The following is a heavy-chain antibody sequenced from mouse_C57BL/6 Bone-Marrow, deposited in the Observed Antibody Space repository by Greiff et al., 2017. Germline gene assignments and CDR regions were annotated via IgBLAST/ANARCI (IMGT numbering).Heavy chain of an antibody. CDR2: IDPSDSYT. J-gene: IGHJ2*01. D-gene: IGHD2-4*01. CDR3: ASPSIYYEVDY. V-gene: IGHV1-59*01. CDR1: GYTFTSYW. Sequence: QVQLQQPGAELVRPGTSVKLSCKASGYTFTSYWMHWVKQRPGQGLEWIGVIDPSDSYTNYNQKFKGKATLTVDTSSSPAYMQLSSLTSEDSAVYYCASPSIYYEVDYWGQGTTLTVSS.